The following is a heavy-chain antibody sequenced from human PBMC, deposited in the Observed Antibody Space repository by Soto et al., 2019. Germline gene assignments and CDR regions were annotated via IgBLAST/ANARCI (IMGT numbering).Heavy chain of an antibody. D-gene: IGHD2-15*01. CDR2: IIPILGRA. V-gene: IGHV1-69*02. Sequence: QVQLVQSGAEVREPGSSVKVSCKPSGGTFTNYSISWVRQAPGQGLEWMGRIIPILGRANYAQRFKGRDSITAGKFTSTVYVAAYSLGSEDTAVYYCATGGGFCTGGSCNWGQGTLVTVSS. CDR1: GGTFTNYS. CDR3: ATGGGFCTGGSCN. J-gene: IGHJ4*02.